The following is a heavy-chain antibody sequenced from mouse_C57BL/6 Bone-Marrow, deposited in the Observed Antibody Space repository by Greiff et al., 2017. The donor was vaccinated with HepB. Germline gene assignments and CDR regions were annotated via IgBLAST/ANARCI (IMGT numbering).Heavy chain of an antibody. CDR2: IDPSDSYN. D-gene: IGHD1-1*01. Sequence: VQLQQPGAELVMPGASVKLSCKASGYTFTSYWMHWVKQRPGQGLEWIGEIDPSDSYNNYNQKFKGKSTLTVDKSSSTAYMQLSSLTSEDSAVYYCARSEYYGSSYVDYAMDYWGQGTSVTVSS. J-gene: IGHJ4*01. CDR1: GYTFTSYW. CDR3: ARSEYYGSSYVDYAMDY. V-gene: IGHV1-69*01.